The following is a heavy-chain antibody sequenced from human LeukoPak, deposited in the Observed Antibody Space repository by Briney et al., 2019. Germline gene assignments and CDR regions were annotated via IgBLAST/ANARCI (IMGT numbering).Heavy chain of an antibody. CDR2: INPNSGGT. CDR1: GYTFTGYY. V-gene: IGHV1-2*02. Sequence: ASVKVSGKASGYTFTGYYMHWVRQAPGQGLKWMGWINPNSGGTKYAQKFQGRVTMTRDTSISTAYMELSRLRSDDTAVYYCASLGIGDAFDIWGQGTMVTVSS. D-gene: IGHD3-16*01. CDR3: ASLGIGDAFDI. J-gene: IGHJ3*02.